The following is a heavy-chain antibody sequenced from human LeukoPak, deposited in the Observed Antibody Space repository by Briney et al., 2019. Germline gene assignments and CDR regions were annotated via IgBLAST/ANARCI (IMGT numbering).Heavy chain of an antibody. CDR3: ATDMQQLVDWYFDL. V-gene: IGHV1-24*01. CDR2: FDPEDGET. Sequence: ASVKVSCKVSGYTLTELSMHWVRRAPGKGLEWMGGFDPEDGETIYAQKFQGGVTMTEDTSTDTAYMELSSLRSEDTAVYYCATDMQQLVDWYFDLWGRGTLVTVSS. CDR1: GYTLTELS. D-gene: IGHD6-13*01. J-gene: IGHJ2*01.